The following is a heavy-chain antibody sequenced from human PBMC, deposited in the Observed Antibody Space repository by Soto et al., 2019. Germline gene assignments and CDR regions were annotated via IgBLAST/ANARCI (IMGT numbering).Heavy chain of an antibody. Sequence: QITLKESGPTLVKPTQTLTLTCTFSGFSLSTSGVGVGWIRQPPGKALEWLELIYWDDDKRYSPSLKSRLTITKDTSKNQVVLTMTNMDPVDTATYYCAHWYYYDSSGYYRSYFDYWGQGTMVTVSS. V-gene: IGHV2-5*02. CDR1: GFSLSTSGVG. J-gene: IGHJ4*02. D-gene: IGHD3-22*01. CDR3: AHWYYYDSSGYYRSYFDY. CDR2: IYWDDDK.